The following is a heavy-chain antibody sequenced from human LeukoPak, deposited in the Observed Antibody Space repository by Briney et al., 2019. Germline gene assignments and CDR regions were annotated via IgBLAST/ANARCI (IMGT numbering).Heavy chain of an antibody. D-gene: IGHD2-2*01. J-gene: IGHJ4*02. CDR1: GGSFSGYY. CDR2: INHSGST. CDR3: ASGLGYCSSTSCLNSDSFDY. Sequence: SETLSLTCAVYGGSFSGYYWSWIRQPPGKGLEWIGEINHSGSTNYNPSLKSRVTISVDTSKNQFSLKLSSVTAADTAMYYCASGLGYCSSTSCLNSDSFDYWGQGTLVTVSS. V-gene: IGHV4-34*01.